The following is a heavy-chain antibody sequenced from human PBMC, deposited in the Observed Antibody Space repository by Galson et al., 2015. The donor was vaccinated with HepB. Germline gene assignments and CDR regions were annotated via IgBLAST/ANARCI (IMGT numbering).Heavy chain of an antibody. CDR2: IDPSDSYT. D-gene: IGHD3-16*02. V-gene: IGHV5-10-1*01. Sequence: QSGAEVKKPGESLRISCKGSGYSFTSYWISWERQMPGKGLEWMGRIDPSDSYTNYSPSFQGHVTISADKSISTAYLQWSSLKASDTAMYYCAGANYVWGSYRPIPYYFDYWGQGTLVTVSS. J-gene: IGHJ4*02. CDR3: AGANYVWGSYRPIPYYFDY. CDR1: GYSFTSYW.